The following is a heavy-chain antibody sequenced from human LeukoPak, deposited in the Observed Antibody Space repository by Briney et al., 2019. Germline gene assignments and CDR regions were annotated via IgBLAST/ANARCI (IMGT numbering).Heavy chain of an antibody. CDR2: ISLAGQT. J-gene: IGHJ4*02. V-gene: IGHV4-4*02. CDR3: SRESGPFCPFGY. D-gene: IGHD1-26*01. CDR1: GGSISGTNW. Sequence: PSGTLSLTCGVSGGSISGTNWWSWVRQPPGQGLEWIGEISLAGQTDYNPSLNGRVTMSLDKSSNQLSLHLTSVTAADTATYFCSRESGPFCPFGYWGQGTLVIVSS.